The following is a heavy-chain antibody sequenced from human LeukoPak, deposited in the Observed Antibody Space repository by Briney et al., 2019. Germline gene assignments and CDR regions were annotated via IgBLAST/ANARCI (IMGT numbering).Heavy chain of an antibody. CDR2: IHYTGST. J-gene: IGHJ5*02. CDR3: ARGGYYGSGNDFRFDP. D-gene: IGHD3-10*01. CDR1: GGSISSYY. V-gene: IGHV4-59*01. Sequence: SETLSLTCTVSGGSISSYYWSWIRQPAGKGLEWIGYIHYTGSTNYNPSLKSRVSISVETSKNQFSLKLKSVTAADTAVYYCARGGYYGSGNDFRFDPWGQGTLVTVSS.